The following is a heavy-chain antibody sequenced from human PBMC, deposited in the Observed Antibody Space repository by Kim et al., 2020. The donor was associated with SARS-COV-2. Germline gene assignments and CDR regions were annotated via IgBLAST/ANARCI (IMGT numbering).Heavy chain of an antibody. CDR3: ARDERWTEDDSSGYPDY. V-gene: IGHV3-21*01. J-gene: IGHJ4*02. CDR1: GFTFSTYG. D-gene: IGHD3-22*01. Sequence: GGSLRLSCAASGFTFSTYGMNWVRQAPGKGLEWVSSISSSSSYIYYADSVKGRFTISRDNAKNSLYLQMNSLRAEDTAVYYCARDERWTEDDSSGYPDYWGQGTLVTVSS. CDR2: ISSSSSYI.